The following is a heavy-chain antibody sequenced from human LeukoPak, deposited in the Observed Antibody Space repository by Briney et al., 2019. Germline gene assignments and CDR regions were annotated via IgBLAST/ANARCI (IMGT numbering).Heavy chain of an antibody. Sequence: GASVKVSCKASGYTFTGYYIHWVRQAPGQGLEWMGWIIPNSGGTNYAQKFQGRVTMTRDTSISTAYMELSRLRSDDTAVYYCARAVIVVVTAIWKPIDYWGQGTLVTVSS. CDR3: ARAVIVVVTAIWKPIDY. CDR2: IIPNSGGT. J-gene: IGHJ4*02. V-gene: IGHV1-2*02. CDR1: GYTFTGYY. D-gene: IGHD2-21*02.